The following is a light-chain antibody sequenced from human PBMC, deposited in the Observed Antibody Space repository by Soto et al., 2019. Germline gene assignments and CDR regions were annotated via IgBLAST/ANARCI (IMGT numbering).Light chain of an antibody. J-gene: IGLJ3*02. Sequence: QSALTQPASVSGSPGQSITISCTGTSSDVGGYNFVSWYQQHPGKAPKLIIYEVSNRPSGVSNRFSGSKSGNTASLTISGLQAEDEADYYCNSYTNSATLVFGGGTKLTVL. CDR2: EVS. CDR1: SSDVGGYNF. V-gene: IGLV2-14*03. CDR3: NSYTNSATLV.